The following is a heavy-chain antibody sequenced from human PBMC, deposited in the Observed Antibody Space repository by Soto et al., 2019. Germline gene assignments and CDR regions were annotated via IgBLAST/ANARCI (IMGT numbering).Heavy chain of an antibody. CDR1: GGSISSYY. Sequence: KTSETLSLTCTVSGGSISSYYWTWIRQPPGRGLEWIGYIYYSGSTNYNPSLKSRVTISVDTSKNRFSLKLSSVTAADTAMYYCARLTYYDSTGYFDYWGQGTLVTVSS. J-gene: IGHJ4*02. CDR2: IYYSGST. D-gene: IGHD3-22*01. V-gene: IGHV4-59*01. CDR3: ARLTYYDSTGYFDY.